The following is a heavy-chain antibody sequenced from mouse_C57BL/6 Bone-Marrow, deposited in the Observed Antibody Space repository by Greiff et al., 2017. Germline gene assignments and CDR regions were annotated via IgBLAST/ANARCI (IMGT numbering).Heavy chain of an antibody. CDR1: GYTFTSYW. CDR2: IDPSDSYT. CDR3: ARADRGFAY. J-gene: IGHJ3*01. V-gene: IGHV1-59*01. Sequence: VQLQQPGAELVRPGTSVKLSCKASGYTFTSYWMHWVKQRPGQGLEWIGVIDPSDSYTNYNQKFKGKATLTVDTSSSTAYMQLSSLTSEDSAVYYCARADRGFAYWCQGTLVTVSA.